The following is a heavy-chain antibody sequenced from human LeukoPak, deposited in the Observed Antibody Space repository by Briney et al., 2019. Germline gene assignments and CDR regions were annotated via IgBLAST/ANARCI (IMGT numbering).Heavy chain of an antibody. D-gene: IGHD6-13*01. CDR1: GGTFSSYA. CDR2: INPSGGST. Sequence: ASVKVSCKASGGTFSSYAISWVRQAPGQGLEWMGIINPSGGSTSYAQKFQGRVTMTRDTSTSTVYMELSSLRSEDTAVYYCARLVGYSSSWYGIDYWGQGTLVTVSS. V-gene: IGHV1-46*01. J-gene: IGHJ4*02. CDR3: ARLVGYSSSWYGIDY.